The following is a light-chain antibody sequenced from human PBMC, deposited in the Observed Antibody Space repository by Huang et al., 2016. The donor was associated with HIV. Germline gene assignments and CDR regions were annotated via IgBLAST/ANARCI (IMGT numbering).Light chain of an antibody. CDR2: DAS. CDR3: QQRSNWPPIT. CDR1: QSVSRY. Sequence: EIVLTQSPATLSLSPGERATLSCRASQSVSRYLAWYKQKRGQAPRLLSYDASTMATGIPARFSGSGSGTDFTLTISSLEPEDFAVYYCQQRSNWPPITFGQGTRLEIK. V-gene: IGKV3-11*01. J-gene: IGKJ5*01.